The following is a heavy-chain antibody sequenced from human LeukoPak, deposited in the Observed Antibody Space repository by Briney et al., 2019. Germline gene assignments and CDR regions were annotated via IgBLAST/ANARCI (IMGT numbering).Heavy chain of an antibody. Sequence: GGSLRLSCAASGFTLTSYAMSWVRQAPGKGLEWVSSISGGGVSTYYADSVKGRFTMSRDNAKNSLYLQMNSLRDEDTAVYYCARDRPNWGIDCWGQGTLVTVSS. CDR1: GFTLTSYA. D-gene: IGHD7-27*01. CDR3: ARDRPNWGIDC. J-gene: IGHJ4*02. CDR2: ISGGGVST. V-gene: IGHV3-23*01.